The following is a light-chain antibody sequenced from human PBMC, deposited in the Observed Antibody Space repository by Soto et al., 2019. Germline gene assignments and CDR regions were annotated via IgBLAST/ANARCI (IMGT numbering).Light chain of an antibody. CDR2: AAS. Sequence: IQMTQSPSSLFASVGDRVTITCRASQSITSHLNWYQQKLGQSPKLLIYAASTLQSGVPSRFSGSGSGTDFTLTISGLQREDFATYYCQQSHSAPLTFGGGTKVEIK. J-gene: IGKJ4*01. V-gene: IGKV1-39*01. CDR1: QSITSH. CDR3: QQSHSAPLT.